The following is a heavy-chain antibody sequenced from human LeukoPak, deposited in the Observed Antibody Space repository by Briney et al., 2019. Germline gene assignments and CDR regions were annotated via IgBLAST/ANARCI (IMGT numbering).Heavy chain of an antibody. CDR2: IYYSGST. J-gene: IGHJ4*02. CDR3: AREPSGGIQAPNYFDY. Sequence: PGGSLRLSCAASGITVSTRYTSWVRQAPGKGLEWIGSIYYSGSTYYNPSLKSRVTISVDTSKNQFSLKLSSVTAADTAVYYCAREPSGGIQAPNYFDYWGQGTLVTVSS. D-gene: IGHD5-18*01. CDR1: GITVSTRYT. V-gene: IGHV4-39*07.